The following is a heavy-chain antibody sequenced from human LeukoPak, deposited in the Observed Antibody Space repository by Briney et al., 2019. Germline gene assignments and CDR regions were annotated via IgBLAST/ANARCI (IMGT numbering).Heavy chain of an antibody. CDR3: ARELGGGTTREDWFDP. CDR2: INPDSGGT. Sequence: GASVKVSCKASGYTFTDYHMHWVRQAPGQGLEWMGWINPDSGGTNYAQNFQGRVTMTRDTSIYTAYMELYSLRSDDTAVYYCARELGGGTTREDWFDPWGQGTLVTVSS. CDR1: GYTFTDYH. J-gene: IGHJ5*02. D-gene: IGHD1-1*01. V-gene: IGHV1-2*02.